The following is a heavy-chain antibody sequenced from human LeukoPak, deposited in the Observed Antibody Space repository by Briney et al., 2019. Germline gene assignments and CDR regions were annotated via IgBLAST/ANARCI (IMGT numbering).Heavy chain of an antibody. Sequence: PGGSLRLSCAASGFTFSDYYMSWIRQAPGRGLEWVSYISSSGSTIYYADSVKGRFTISRDNAKNSLYLQMNSLRAEDTAVYYCARVSGYGSLNWFDPWGQGTLVTVSS. CDR2: ISSSGSTI. D-gene: IGHD6-25*01. CDR1: GFTFSDYY. J-gene: IGHJ5*02. CDR3: ARVSGYGSLNWFDP. V-gene: IGHV3-11*01.